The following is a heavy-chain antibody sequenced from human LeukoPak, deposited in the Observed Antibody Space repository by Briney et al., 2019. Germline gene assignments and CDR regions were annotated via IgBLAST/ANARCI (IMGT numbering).Heavy chain of an antibody. J-gene: IGHJ4*02. CDR3: TSEYYDLFDY. D-gene: IGHD3-3*01. Sequence: PGGSLRLSCAASGFTFSTYSMNWVRPAPGKGLEWVSSISYSSSYIYYADSVKGRFTISRDNAKNSLYLQMDSLRAEDTAMYYCTSEYYDLFDYWGQGTLVTVSS. V-gene: IGHV3-21*01. CDR2: ISYSSSYI. CDR1: GFTFSTYS.